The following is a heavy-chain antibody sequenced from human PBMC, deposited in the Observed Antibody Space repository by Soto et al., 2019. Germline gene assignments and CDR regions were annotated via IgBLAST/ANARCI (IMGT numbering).Heavy chain of an antibody. CDR2: ISSSSSYI. D-gene: IGHD3-3*01. J-gene: IGHJ4*01. CDR3: ARDRFLVWLLQRGLFDY. V-gene: IGHV3-21*01. CDR1: GFTFSSYS. Sequence: GGSLRLSCAASGFTFSSYSMNWVRQAPGKGLEWVSSISSSSSYIYYADSVKGRFTISRDNAKNSLYLQMNSLRAEDTAVYYCARDRFLVWLLQRGLFDYSGQRSVVPVS.